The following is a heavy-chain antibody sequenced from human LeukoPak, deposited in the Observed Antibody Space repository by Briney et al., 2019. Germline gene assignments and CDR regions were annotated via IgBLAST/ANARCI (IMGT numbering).Heavy chain of an antibody. CDR2: IIPIFGTA. CDR3: ARGRGYSYGFVDY. Sequence: GASVKVSCKASGGTFSSYAISWVRHATGQGLEWMGGIIPIFGTANYAQKFQGRVTITADESTSTAYMELSSLRAEDTAVYYCARGRGYSYGFVDYWGQGTLVTVSS. V-gene: IGHV1-69*13. CDR1: GGTFSSYA. D-gene: IGHD5-18*01. J-gene: IGHJ4*02.